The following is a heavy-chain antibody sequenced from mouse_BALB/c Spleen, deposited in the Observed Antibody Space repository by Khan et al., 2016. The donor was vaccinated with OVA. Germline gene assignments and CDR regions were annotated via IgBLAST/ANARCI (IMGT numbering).Heavy chain of an antibody. CDR2: ISYDGSN. CDR1: GHSITSGYR. Sequence: EVQLQESGPGLVKPSQSLSLTCSVTGHSITSGYRWSWIRQFPGNKLEWMGYISYDGSNNYNPSLKNRISISRDPSKNPSFLKLNSVTTEDTATYYCARGGAVVPYWYFDVWGAGTTVTVSS. V-gene: IGHV3-6*02. D-gene: IGHD1-1*01. CDR3: ARGGAVVPYWYFDV. J-gene: IGHJ1*01.